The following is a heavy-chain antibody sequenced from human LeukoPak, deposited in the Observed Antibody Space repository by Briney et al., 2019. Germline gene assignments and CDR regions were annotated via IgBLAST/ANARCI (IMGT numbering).Heavy chain of an antibody. D-gene: IGHD5-12*01. V-gene: IGHV3-9*01. CDR2: ISWNSGSI. CDR1: GFTFDDYA. CDR3: AKGRLRFDAFDI. J-gene: IGHJ3*02. Sequence: GGSLRLSCAASGFTFDDYAMHWVRQAPGKGLEWVSGISWNSGSIGYADSVKGRFTISRDNAKNSLYLQMNSLRAEDTALYYCAKGRLRFDAFDIWGQGTMVTVSS.